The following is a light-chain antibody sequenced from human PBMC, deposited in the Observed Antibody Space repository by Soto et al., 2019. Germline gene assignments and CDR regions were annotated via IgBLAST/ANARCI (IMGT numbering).Light chain of an antibody. V-gene: IGLV1-40*01. Sequence: QPVLTQPPSVSGAPGQRVTISCTGSSSNIGAGYHVHWYQHLPGTAPKLLIYGNSNRPSGVPDRFSGSKSGTSASLAITGLQAEDEAHYYCQSYDSSLSWVFGGGTQLTVL. CDR2: GNS. J-gene: IGLJ3*02. CDR3: QSYDSSLSWV. CDR1: SSNIGAGYH.